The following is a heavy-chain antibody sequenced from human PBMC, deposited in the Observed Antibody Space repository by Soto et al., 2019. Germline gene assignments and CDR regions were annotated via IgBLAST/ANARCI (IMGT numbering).Heavy chain of an antibody. CDR1: GASIGSSY. Sequence: QVQLQESGPGLVRPSETLSLTCTVSGASIGSSYWSWIRQPPGQGLEWMGYNFYTGSTNYSPSLNERVSSTIDPPRNPLALTLRSVSAADTAVYYCARGSTVTKLDHWGHVMLVTVSS. V-gene: IGHV4-59*01. CDR2: NFYTGST. CDR3: ARGSTVTKLDH. J-gene: IGHJ4*01. D-gene: IGHD4-17*01.